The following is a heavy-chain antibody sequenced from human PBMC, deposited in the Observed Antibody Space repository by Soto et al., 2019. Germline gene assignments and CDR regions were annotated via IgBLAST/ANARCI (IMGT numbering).Heavy chain of an antibody. J-gene: IGHJ4*02. Sequence: QVQLVESGGGVVQPGRSLRLSCADSGFTFTDYGMHWVRQAPGKGLEWVAVISYDGSNKNYADSVKGRFTISRDNSKNTLYLQRNSLRAEDTAVYYCAKDTYYHDSSGYSVFDYWGQGTLVTVSS. CDR2: ISYDGSNK. CDR1: GFTFTDYG. CDR3: AKDTYYHDSSGYSVFDY. V-gene: IGHV3-30*18. D-gene: IGHD3-22*01.